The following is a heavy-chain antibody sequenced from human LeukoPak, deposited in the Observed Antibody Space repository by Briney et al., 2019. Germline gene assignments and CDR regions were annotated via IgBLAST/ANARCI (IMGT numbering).Heavy chain of an antibody. CDR1: GGSISSYY. D-gene: IGHD3-22*01. J-gene: IGHJ2*01. CDR3: ATQAYYYDSSGYWNWYFDL. V-gene: IGHV4-59*01. CDR2: IYYSGST. Sequence: SETLSLTCTVSGGSISSYYWSWIRQPPGKGLEWTGYIYYSGSTNYNPSLKSRVTISVDTSKNQFSLKLSSVTAADTAVYYCATQAYYYDSSGYWNWYFDLWGRGTLVTVSS.